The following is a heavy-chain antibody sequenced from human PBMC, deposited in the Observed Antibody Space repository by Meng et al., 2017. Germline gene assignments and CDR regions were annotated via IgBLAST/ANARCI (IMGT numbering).Heavy chain of an antibody. CDR2: IWYDGSNK. V-gene: IGHV3-33*01. Sequence: GESLKISCAASGFTFSSYGMHWVRQAPGKGLEWVAVIWYDGSNKYYADSVKGRFTISRDNSKNTLYLQMNSLRAEDTAVYYCARDFRIAVAGTSPRLWGQGTLVTVXS. CDR3: ARDFRIAVAGTSPRL. CDR1: GFTFSSYG. D-gene: IGHD6-19*01. J-gene: IGHJ4*02.